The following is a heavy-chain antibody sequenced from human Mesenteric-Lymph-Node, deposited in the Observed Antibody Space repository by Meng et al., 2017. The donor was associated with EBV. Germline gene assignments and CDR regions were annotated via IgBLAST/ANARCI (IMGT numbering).Heavy chain of an antibody. D-gene: IGHD4-11*01. J-gene: IGHJ4*01. Sequence: QITLKESGPSLVKPTQTLTLTCTFSGFSLSTSGVGVGWIRQPPGKALGWLAVIYWDDDKRYSPSLRNRVTITKDTSKNQVVLTMTNMDPADTATYYCAHRQRYSYFDSWGHGILVTVGS. CDR2: IYWDDDK. V-gene: IGHV2-5*02. CDR3: AHRQRYSYFDS. CDR1: GFSLSTSGVG.